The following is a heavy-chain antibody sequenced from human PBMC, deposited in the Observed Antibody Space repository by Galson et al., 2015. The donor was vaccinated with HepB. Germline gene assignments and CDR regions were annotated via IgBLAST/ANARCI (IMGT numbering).Heavy chain of an antibody. CDR3: AKGIEGRVGGMDV. V-gene: IGHV3-30*18. D-gene: IGHD3-10*01. CDR2: ISYDGSNK. Sequence: SLRLSCAASGFTFSSYGMHWVRQAPGKGLEWVAVISYDGSNKYYADSVKGRFTISRDNSKNTLYLQMNSLRAEDTAVYYCAKGIEGRVGGMDVWGQGTTVTVSS. CDR1: GFTFSSYG. J-gene: IGHJ6*02.